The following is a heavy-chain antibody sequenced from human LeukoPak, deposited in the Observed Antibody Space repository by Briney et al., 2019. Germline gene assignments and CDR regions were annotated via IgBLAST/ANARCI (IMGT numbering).Heavy chain of an antibody. CDR2: VSYDGGNK. V-gene: IGHV3-30*03. D-gene: IGHD3-10*01. CDR1: GFTFSSYG. CDR3: ARREAYGSGSYLTLYFDY. J-gene: IGHJ4*02. Sequence: GRSLRLSCAASGFTFSSYGMHWVRQAPGKGLEWVAAVSYDGGNKYYADSVKGRFTISRDNSKNTLYLQMNSLRAEDTAVYYCARREAYGSGSYLTLYFDYWGQGTLVTVSS.